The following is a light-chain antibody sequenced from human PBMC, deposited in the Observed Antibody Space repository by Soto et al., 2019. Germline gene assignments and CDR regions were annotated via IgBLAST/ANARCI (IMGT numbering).Light chain of an antibody. V-gene: IGKV3-15*01. CDR3: QQDNNWPPFT. CDR2: GAS. J-gene: IGKJ3*01. Sequence: EIVMTQSPATLSVSPGERVTLSCRASQSVSSSLAWYQQKPGQAPRLLIYGASTKATGIPARFSVSGSGTDFPLTISSLQSEDFAVYYCQQDNNWPPFTFGPGTKVDIK. CDR1: QSVSSS.